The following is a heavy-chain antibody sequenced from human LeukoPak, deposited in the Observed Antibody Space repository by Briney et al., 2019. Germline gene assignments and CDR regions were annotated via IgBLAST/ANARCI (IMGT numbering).Heavy chain of an antibody. V-gene: IGHV4-34*01. CDR2: INHSGST. CDR3: ARPVLKGYCSGGSCYRVGSGTKKTNWFDP. Sequence: SETLSLTCAVYGGSFSGYYWSWIRQPPGKGLEWIGEINHSGSTNYNPSLKSRVTISVDTSKNQFPLKLSSVTAADTAVYYCARPVLKGYCSGGSCYRVGSGTKKTNWFDPWGQGTLVTVSS. D-gene: IGHD2-15*01. CDR1: GGSFSGYY. J-gene: IGHJ5*02.